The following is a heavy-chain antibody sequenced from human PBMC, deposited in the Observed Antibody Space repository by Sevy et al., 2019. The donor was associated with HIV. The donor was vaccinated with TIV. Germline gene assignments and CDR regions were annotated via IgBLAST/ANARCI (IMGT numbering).Heavy chain of an antibody. D-gene: IGHD3-22*01. Sequence: GESLKISCKGSGYSFTSHWIGWVRHMPGKGLEWMGIIFPDDSETRYSPSFQGQVTFSADKSINTAYLQWGSLKASDTAMYYCATSRWGYFDSSGYYIYWGQGTLVTVSS. J-gene: IGHJ4*02. V-gene: IGHV5-51*01. CDR2: IFPDDSET. CDR1: GYSFTSHW. CDR3: ATSRWGYFDSSGYYIY.